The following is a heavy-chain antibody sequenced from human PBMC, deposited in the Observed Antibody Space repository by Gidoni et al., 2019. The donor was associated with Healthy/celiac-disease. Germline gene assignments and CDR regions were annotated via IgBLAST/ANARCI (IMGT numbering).Heavy chain of an antibody. CDR3: ARGGEIQLWLLDY. CDR1: GFTVSSNY. CDR2: IYSGGST. J-gene: IGHJ4*02. V-gene: IGHV3-66*01. Sequence: EVQLVESGGGLVQPGGSLSLSCSASGFTVSSNYMSWVRQAPGQGVEWVSVIYSGGSTYYADSVKGRFTISRDNSKNTLYLQMNSLRAEDTAVYYCARGGEIQLWLLDYWGQGTLVTVSS. D-gene: IGHD5-18*01.